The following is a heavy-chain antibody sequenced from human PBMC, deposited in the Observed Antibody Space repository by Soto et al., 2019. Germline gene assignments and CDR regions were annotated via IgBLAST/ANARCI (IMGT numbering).Heavy chain of an antibody. CDR2: LFDVDGS. CDR3: ATWPEREHAYDV. V-gene: IGHV3-53*01. J-gene: IGHJ3*01. D-gene: IGHD1-1*01. CDR1: AMGRSGKRY. Sequence: TRRRPWAACAMGRSGKRYVAWVCRAPGKGLEWVSALFDVDGSFYSDSVKWRFTTSRDSSRTTFSLQMNDLRPADTAVYYCATWPEREHAYDVWGQRTTLTVS.